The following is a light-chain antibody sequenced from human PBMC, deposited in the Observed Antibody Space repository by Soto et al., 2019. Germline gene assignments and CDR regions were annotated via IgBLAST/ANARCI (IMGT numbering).Light chain of an antibody. J-gene: IGLJ2*01. Sequence: QSALTQPASVSGSPGQSITISCTGTSSDVGGYNYVSWYQQHPGKAPKLMIYDVSNRPSGVSNRFSGSKSRNTASVTSSGLRAEDEAEYYCSSCTSSSTHVVFGGGTKLTVL. CDR1: SSDVGGYNY. CDR3: SSCTSSSTHVV. CDR2: DVS. V-gene: IGLV2-14*01.